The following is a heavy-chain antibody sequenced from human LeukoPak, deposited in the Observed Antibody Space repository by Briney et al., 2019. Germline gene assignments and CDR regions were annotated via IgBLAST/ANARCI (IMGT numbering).Heavy chain of an antibody. J-gene: IGHJ6*02. V-gene: IGHV4-59*08. CDR1: GGSISSYY. CDR2: IYYSGST. D-gene: IGHD4-4*01. CDR3: ARHNYLDYISYGMDV. Sequence: SETLSLTCTVSGGSISSYYWSWIRQPPGKGLEWIGYIYYSGSTNYNPSLKSRVTISVDTSKNQFSLKLSSVTAADTAVYYCARHNYLDYISYGMDVWGQGTTVTVSS.